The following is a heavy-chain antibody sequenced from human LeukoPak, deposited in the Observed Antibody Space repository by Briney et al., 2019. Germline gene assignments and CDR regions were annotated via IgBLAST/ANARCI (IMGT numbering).Heavy chain of an antibody. CDR2: INWRGDST. CDR3: ARGLSLFDY. V-gene: IGHV3-20*04. Sequence: GGSLRLSCAASGFTFDDYGMSWVRQGPGKGLEWVSNINWRGDSTPYADSVKGRFTISRDNAKNSLFLQMNSLRAEDTALYYCARGLSLFDYWGQGTLVTVSS. D-gene: IGHD3-3*02. J-gene: IGHJ4*02. CDR1: GFTFDDYG.